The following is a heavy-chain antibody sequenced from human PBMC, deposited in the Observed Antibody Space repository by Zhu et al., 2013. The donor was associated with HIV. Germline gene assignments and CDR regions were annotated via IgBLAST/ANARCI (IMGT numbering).Heavy chain of an antibody. CDR1: GYTFTSYG. Sequence: QVQLVQSGNEVKKPGASVKVSCKASGYTFTSYGINWVRQAPGQGLEWMGWISGFNGNTNYAQKFQGRVTMTTDTVTSIVYMDLRSLRSDDTAVYYCARDAYYDRSDYPDWYFDLWGRGTLVTVSS. V-gene: IGHV1-18*01. J-gene: IGHJ2*01. CDR3: ARDAYYDRSDYPDWYFDL. D-gene: IGHD3-22*01. CDR2: ISGFNGNT.